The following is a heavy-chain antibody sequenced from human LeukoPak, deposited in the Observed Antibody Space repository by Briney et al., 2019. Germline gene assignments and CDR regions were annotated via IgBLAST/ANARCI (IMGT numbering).Heavy chain of an antibody. Sequence: SETLSLTCTVSGGSISGYYWSWIRQPPGKGLEWIGYIYYSGSTNYNPSLKSRVTISVDTSKNQFSLKLSSVTAADTAVYYCARVPRSVFGVVIMPYYGMDVWGQGTTVTVSS. D-gene: IGHD3-3*01. CDR3: ARVPRSVFGVVIMPYYGMDV. CDR1: GGSISGYY. V-gene: IGHV4-59*01. J-gene: IGHJ6*02. CDR2: IYYSGST.